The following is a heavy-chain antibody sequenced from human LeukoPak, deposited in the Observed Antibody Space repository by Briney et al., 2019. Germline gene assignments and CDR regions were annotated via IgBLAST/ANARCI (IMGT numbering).Heavy chain of an antibody. CDR1: GGTFSRYA. CDR3: ASAVWSHDYGDYAGYFDY. Sequence: ASVKVSCKASGGTFSRYAVSWVRQAPGQGLEWMGRIIPILDIADYAQKFQGRVTITADKSTSTVYMELSSLRSEDTAVYYCASAVWSHDYGDYAGYFDYWGQGTLVTVSS. V-gene: IGHV1-69*04. D-gene: IGHD4-17*01. J-gene: IGHJ4*02. CDR2: IIPILDIA.